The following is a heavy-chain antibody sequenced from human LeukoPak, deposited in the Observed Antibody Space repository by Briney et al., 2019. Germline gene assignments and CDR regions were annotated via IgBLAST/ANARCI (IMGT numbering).Heavy chain of an antibody. V-gene: IGHV4-59*02. CDR2: IYYSGST. Sequence: PSETLSLTCTVSGGSVSSYYWSWIRQPPGKGLEWIGYIYYSGSTNYKPSLKSRVTISVDTPKNQFSLKLSSVTAADTAVYYRASTAIGWFGELLSYFQHWGQGTLVTVSS. CDR1: GGSVSSYY. J-gene: IGHJ1*01. CDR3: ASTAIGWFGELLSYFQH. D-gene: IGHD3-10*01.